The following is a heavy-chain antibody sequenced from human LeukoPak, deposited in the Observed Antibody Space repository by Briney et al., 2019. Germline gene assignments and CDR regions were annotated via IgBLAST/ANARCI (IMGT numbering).Heavy chain of an antibody. D-gene: IGHD3-10*02. CDR1: EFTFFTYW. V-gene: IGHV3-7*01. CDR2: IKQDGSEK. Sequence: GGSLRLSCAASEFTFFTYWMTWVRQAPGKGLEWVANIKQDGSEKYYLDSAKGRFTISRDNAKNSLYLQMNSLRAEDTAVYYCAELGITMIGGVWGKGTTVTISS. CDR3: AELGITMIGGV. J-gene: IGHJ6*04.